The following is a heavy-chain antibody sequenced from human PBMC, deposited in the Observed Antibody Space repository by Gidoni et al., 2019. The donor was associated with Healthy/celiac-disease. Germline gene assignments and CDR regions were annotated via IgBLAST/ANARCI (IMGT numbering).Heavy chain of an antibody. V-gene: IGHV3-33*01. Sequence: QVQLVESVGGVVQPGRSLRLSCAASGFTFSSYGMHWVRQAPGKGLEWVAVIWYDGSNKYYADSVKGRFTISRDNSKNTLYLQMNSLRAEDTAVYYCAREAWYSSSSPSYFDYWGQGTLVTVSS. D-gene: IGHD6-13*01. CDR2: IWYDGSNK. J-gene: IGHJ4*02. CDR3: AREAWYSSSSPSYFDY. CDR1: GFTFSSYG.